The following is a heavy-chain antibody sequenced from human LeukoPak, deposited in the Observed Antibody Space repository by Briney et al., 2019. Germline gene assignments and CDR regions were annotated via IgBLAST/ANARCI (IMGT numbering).Heavy chain of an antibody. CDR3: ARGSPLGPGAFDI. CDR1: GFTFSSYS. V-gene: IGHV3-48*01. D-gene: IGHD6-13*01. Sequence: GGSLRLSCAASGFTFSSYSMNWVRQAPGKGLEWVSYISSSSSTIYYADSVKGRFTISRDNAKNSLYLQMNSLRAEDTAVYYCARGSPLGPGAFDIWGQGTMVTVSS. J-gene: IGHJ3*02. CDR2: ISSSSSTI.